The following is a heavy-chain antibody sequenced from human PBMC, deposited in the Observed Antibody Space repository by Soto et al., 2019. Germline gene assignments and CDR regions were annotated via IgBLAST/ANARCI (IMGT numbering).Heavy chain of an antibody. Sequence: QVQLVQSGAEVKKPGASVKVSCKASGYTFTSYGISWVRQAPGQGLEWMGWISAYNGNTNYVQKLQGRVTMTTDTSTSTAYMELRSLRSDDTAVYYCARDFQQWLLSYYYYGMDVWGQGTTVTVSS. D-gene: IGHD6-19*01. CDR3: ARDFQQWLLSYYYYGMDV. CDR1: GYTFTSYG. CDR2: ISAYNGNT. V-gene: IGHV1-18*04. J-gene: IGHJ6*02.